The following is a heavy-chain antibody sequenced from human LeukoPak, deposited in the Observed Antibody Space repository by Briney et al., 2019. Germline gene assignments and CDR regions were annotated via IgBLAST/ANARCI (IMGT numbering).Heavy chain of an antibody. CDR1: GGSNSNYY. V-gene: IGHV4-59*01. J-gene: IGHJ4*02. Sequence: SETLSLTCTVSGGSNSNYYWSWIRQPPGKGLEWIGYIYYSGSTNYNPSLKSRVTISVDTSKNQFSLKLSSVTAADTAVYYCARGGSGAHVDYWGQGTLVTVSS. D-gene: IGHD3-10*01. CDR2: IYYSGST. CDR3: ARGGSGAHVDY.